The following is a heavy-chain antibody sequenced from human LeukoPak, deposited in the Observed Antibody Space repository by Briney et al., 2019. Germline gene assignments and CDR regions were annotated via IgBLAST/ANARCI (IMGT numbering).Heavy chain of an antibody. J-gene: IGHJ4*02. D-gene: IGHD6-13*01. CDR2: ISSSGSTI. V-gene: IGHV3-48*03. Sequence: GGSLRLSCAASGFTFSSYEMNWGRQAPGKGLEWGSYISSSGSTIYYADSVKGRFTISRDNAKNSLYLQMNSLRAEDTAVYYCARDHDSSSWDYFDYWGQGTLVTVSS. CDR1: GFTFSSYE. CDR3: ARDHDSSSWDYFDY.